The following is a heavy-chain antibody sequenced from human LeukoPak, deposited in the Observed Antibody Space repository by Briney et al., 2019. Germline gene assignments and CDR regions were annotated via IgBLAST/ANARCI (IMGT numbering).Heavy chain of an antibody. J-gene: IGHJ4*02. V-gene: IGHV3-23*01. CDR1: AFTFSSYA. CDR3: AKEGEGSGWYYFDY. CDR2: ISGIGGST. Sequence: SLTLSCAASAFTFSSYAMSWDRQAPGNGLEWVSAISGIGGSTYYADSVKGRFPISRDNSKDTLYLQMNSLRAEDTAVYYCAKEGEGSGWYYFDYWGQGTLVSVCS. D-gene: IGHD6-19*01.